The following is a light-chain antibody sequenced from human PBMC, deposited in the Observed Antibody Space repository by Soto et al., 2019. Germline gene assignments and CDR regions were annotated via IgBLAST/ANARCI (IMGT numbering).Light chain of an antibody. CDR2: GAS. Sequence: EMVLTQSPDTLSLSPGERATLSCRASQSVSSTFLAWYQQKPGQAPRLLIYGASSRATGIPGRFSGSGSGTDFTLTISRLEPEDFAVYYCQQYGNSPRTFGQGTKVDIK. CDR3: QQYGNSPRT. CDR1: QSVSSTF. V-gene: IGKV3-20*01. J-gene: IGKJ1*01.